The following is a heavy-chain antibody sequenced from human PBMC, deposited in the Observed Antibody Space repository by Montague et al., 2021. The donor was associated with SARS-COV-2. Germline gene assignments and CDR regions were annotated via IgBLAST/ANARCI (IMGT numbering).Heavy chain of an antibody. D-gene: IGHD5-24*01. CDR1: GGSISSGSYY. V-gene: IGHV4-61*02. CDR2: IYTSGST. J-gene: IGHJ6*02. CDR3: AGLQGDGSLYGMDV. Sequence: TRSLTCTVSGGSISSGSYYWSWVRQPAGKGLEWIGRIYTSGSTNYNPSLKSRVTISVDASKSQFSLKLSSVTAADTAVYYCAGLQGDGSLYGMDVWGQGTTVTVSS.